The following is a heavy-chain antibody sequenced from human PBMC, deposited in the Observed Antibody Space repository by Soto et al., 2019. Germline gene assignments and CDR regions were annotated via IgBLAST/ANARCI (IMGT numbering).Heavy chain of an antibody. D-gene: IGHD1-26*01. CDR1: GYTFTGYY. CDR2: INPNSGGT. J-gene: IGHJ6*02. Sequence: ASVKVSCKASGYTFTGYYMHWVRQAPGQGLEWMGWINPNSGGTNYAQKFQGWVTMTRDTSISTAYMELSRLRSDDTAVYYCEREPGGGGSYYREDYYYGMDVWGQGTTVTVSS. CDR3: EREPGGGGSYYREDYYYGMDV. V-gene: IGHV1-2*04.